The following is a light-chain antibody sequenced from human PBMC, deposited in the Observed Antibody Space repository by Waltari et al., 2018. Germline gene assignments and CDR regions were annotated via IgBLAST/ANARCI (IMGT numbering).Light chain of an antibody. Sequence: DIVMTQSPLSLPVTPGEPASISCRSSQSLLHSNGYNYLDWYLQKPGQSPQLLIYFGSNRASGVTDRFSGSGSGTDFTLKISRVEAEDVGVYYSMQTLQTPPTFGQGTKVEIK. CDR3: MQTLQTPPT. J-gene: IGKJ1*01. CDR2: FGS. CDR1: QSLLHSNGYNY. V-gene: IGKV2-28*01.